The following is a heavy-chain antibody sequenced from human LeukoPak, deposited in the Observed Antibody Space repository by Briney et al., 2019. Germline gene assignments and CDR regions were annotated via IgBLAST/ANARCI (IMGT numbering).Heavy chain of an antibody. CDR1: GFSLSTSGMC. J-gene: IGHJ3*02. Sequence: GSGPTLVKPTQTLTLTCTFSGFSLSTSGMCVSWIRQPPGKALEWLARIDWDDDKYYSTSLKTRLTISKDTSKNQVVLTMTNMDPVDTATYYCARIDSSSCPPPNAFDIWGQGTMVTVSS. CDR2: IDWDDDK. CDR3: ARIDSSSCPPPNAFDI. D-gene: IGHD6-13*01. V-gene: IGHV2-70*11.